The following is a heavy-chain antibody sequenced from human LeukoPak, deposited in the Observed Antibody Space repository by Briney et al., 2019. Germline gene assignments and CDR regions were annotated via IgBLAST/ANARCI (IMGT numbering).Heavy chain of an antibody. CDR3: ARGRTTTENDY. V-gene: IGHV1-46*01. J-gene: IGHJ4*02. CDR2: INPSGGST. CDR1: GYTFTSYY. D-gene: IGHD2/OR15-2a*01. Sequence: ASVKVSCKASGYTFTSYYMHWVRQAPGQGLEWMGIINPSGGSTSYAQKFQGRVTMTRNTSISTAYMELSSLRSEDTAVYYCARGRTTTENDYWGQGTLVTVSS.